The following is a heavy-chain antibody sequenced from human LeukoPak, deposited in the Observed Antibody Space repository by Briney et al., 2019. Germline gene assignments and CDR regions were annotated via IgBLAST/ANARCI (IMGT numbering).Heavy chain of an antibody. CDR1: GASISSVSSS. V-gene: IGHV4-61*02. J-gene: IGHJ4*02. CDR3: ASPLFCSGGTCFDY. CDR2: IYASGFT. Sequence: PSQTLSLTCTVSGASISSVSSSWTWIRQPAGKGLEWIGRIYASGFTNYNPSLGSRVTISVDTSKNQFSLNLNSVTAADTAMYYCASPLFCSGGTCFDYWGQGALVTVSS. D-gene: IGHD2-15*01.